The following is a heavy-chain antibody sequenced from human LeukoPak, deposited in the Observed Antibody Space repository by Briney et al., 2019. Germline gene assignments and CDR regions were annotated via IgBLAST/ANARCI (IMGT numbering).Heavy chain of an antibody. CDR1: GFTFSVYG. Sequence: GGSLRLSCAASGFTFSVYGMHWVRQVPGKGLEWVAVIWNDGSNEYYADSFRGRFTISRDNSKNTLYLQMNSLRAEDTAVYYCARGPSMMGNNRLDPWGQGTLVTVSS. V-gene: IGHV3-33*01. D-gene: IGHD3-22*01. CDR3: ARGPSMMGNNRLDP. J-gene: IGHJ5*02. CDR2: IWNDGSNE.